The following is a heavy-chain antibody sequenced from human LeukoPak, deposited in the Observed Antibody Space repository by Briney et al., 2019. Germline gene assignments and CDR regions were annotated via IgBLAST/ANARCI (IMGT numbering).Heavy chain of an antibody. CDR3: ARDLPLMVRGVIITYYYGMDV. CDR2: IYSGGST. D-gene: IGHD3-10*01. J-gene: IGHJ6*02. Sequence: PGGSLRLSCAASGFTVSSNYMSWVRQAPGKGLEWVSVIYSGGSTYYADSVKGRFTIPRDNSKNTLYLQMNSLRAEDTAVYYCARDLPLMVRGVIITYYYGMDVWGQGTTVTVSS. V-gene: IGHV3-66*01. CDR1: GFTVSSNY.